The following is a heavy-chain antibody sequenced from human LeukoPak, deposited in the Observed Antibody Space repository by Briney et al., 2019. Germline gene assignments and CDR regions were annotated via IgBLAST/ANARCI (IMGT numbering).Heavy chain of an antibody. Sequence: SESLSLTCAVYGGSFSGYYWSWIRQPPGKGLEWSGEIKQSVRANYNPSLKSRVTISVDTSKNQFSLKLSSVTAADTAVYYCARVLPYDYVWGSYRLVERSDAFDIWGQGTMVTAST. D-gene: IGHD3-16*02. CDR1: GGSFSGYY. CDR3: ARVLPYDYVWGSYRLVERSDAFDI. V-gene: IGHV4-34*01. CDR2: IKQSVRA. J-gene: IGHJ3*02.